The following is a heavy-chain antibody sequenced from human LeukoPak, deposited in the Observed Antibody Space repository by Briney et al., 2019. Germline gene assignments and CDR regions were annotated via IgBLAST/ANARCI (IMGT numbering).Heavy chain of an antibody. V-gene: IGHV3-71*01. CDR3: SRAQSGSGLGY. J-gene: IGHJ4*02. CDR1: GFTVSGNY. CDR2: IRRKASGGAI. Sequence: GGSLRLSCAVSGFTVSGNYMSWVRQAPGKGLEWVGFIRRKASGGAIEYAASVKGRFTISRDDSNGIAYLQMNSLRAEDTAVYYCSRAQSGSGLGYWGQGTLVTVSS. D-gene: IGHD6-25*01.